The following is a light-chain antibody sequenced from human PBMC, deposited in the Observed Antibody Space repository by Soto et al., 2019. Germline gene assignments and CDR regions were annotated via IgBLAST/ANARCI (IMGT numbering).Light chain of an antibody. Sequence: QSVLTQPPSVSGAPGQRVTISCPGSTSAIGAGFDVHWYQHLPGTAPKLLIYGNTNRPSGVPGRFSGSKSGTSASLVITGLQAEDEADYYCQSYENSRTGFYVFGTGTKLTVL. CDR2: GNT. CDR1: TSAIGAGFD. J-gene: IGLJ1*01. V-gene: IGLV1-40*01. CDR3: QSYENSRTGFYV.